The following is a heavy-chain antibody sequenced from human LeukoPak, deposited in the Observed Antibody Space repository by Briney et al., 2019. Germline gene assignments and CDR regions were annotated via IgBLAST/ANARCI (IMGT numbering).Heavy chain of an antibody. CDR1: GFTFSNVW. CDR2: IKSKTDGGTT. V-gene: IGHV3-15*01. J-gene: IGHJ4*02. Sequence: NSGGSLRLSCAASGFTFSNVWMSWVRQAPGKGLEWVGRIKSKTDGGTTDYAAPVKGRFTISRDDSKNTLYLQMNSLKTEDTAVYYCTTVPERLLWFGESSSNFDYWGQGTLVTVSS. D-gene: IGHD3-10*01. CDR3: TTVPERLLWFGESSSNFDY.